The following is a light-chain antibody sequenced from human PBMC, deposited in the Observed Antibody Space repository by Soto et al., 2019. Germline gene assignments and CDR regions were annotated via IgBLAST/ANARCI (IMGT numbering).Light chain of an antibody. Sequence: EIVLTQSPGTLSLSPGERATLSCRASQSVSSSYLAWYQQKPGQAPRLIIYGASDTATGIPDRFSGSGSGTDFTLTISRLEPEDFAVYYCQQYSSSPYTFGQGTKLDIK. CDR2: GAS. CDR1: QSVSSSY. V-gene: IGKV3-20*01. J-gene: IGKJ2*01. CDR3: QQYSSSPYT.